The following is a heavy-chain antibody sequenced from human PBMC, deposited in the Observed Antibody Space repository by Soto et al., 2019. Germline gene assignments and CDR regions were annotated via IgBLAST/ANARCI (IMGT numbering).Heavy chain of an antibody. CDR3: AREPTNNNDCGRDAFEI. Sequence: GGSLRLSCEASGFTVSSNYMNWVRQAPGKGLEWVSVFYSGGSTSYADSVQGRFTISRDVSKNTLYLQMNNLTANDTAVYYCAREPTNNNDCGRDAFEIWGPGTMVT. V-gene: IGHV3-53*01. CDR1: GFTVSSNY. J-gene: IGHJ3*02. CDR2: FYSGGST. D-gene: IGHD2-21*02.